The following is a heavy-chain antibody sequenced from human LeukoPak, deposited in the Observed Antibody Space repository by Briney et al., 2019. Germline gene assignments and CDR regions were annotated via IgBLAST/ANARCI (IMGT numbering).Heavy chain of an antibody. CDR2: IYHSGST. CDR3: AGDRGYYDILTGYYSPYYFDY. Sequence: SETLSLTCAVSGGSISSGGYSWSWIRQPPGKGLEWIGYIYHSGSTYYNPSLKSRVTISVDRSKNQFSLKLSSVTAADTAVYYCAGDRGYYDILTGYYSPYYFDYWGQGTLVTVSS. V-gene: IGHV4-30-2*01. D-gene: IGHD3-9*01. CDR1: GGSISSGGYS. J-gene: IGHJ4*02.